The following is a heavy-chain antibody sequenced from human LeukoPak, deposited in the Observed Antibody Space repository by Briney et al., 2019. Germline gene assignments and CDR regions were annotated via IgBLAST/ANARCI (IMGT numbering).Heavy chain of an antibody. J-gene: IGHJ4*02. CDR2: ISGSGGST. CDR3: ARSADRSGYFREITLYYFDY. CDR1: GLTFSNYW. V-gene: IGHV3-23*01. Sequence: SGGSLRLSCAASGLTFSNYWMDWVRQAPGKGLEWVSAISGSGGSTYYADSVKGRFTISRDNSKNTLYLQMNSLRAEDTAVYYCARSADRSGYFREITLYYFDYWGQGTLVTVSS. D-gene: IGHD3-22*01.